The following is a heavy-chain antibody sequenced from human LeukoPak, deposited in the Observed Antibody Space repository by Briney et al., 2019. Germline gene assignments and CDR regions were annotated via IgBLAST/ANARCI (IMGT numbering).Heavy chain of an antibody. CDR3: ARGYSYGDY. V-gene: IGHV3-30*04. J-gene: IGHJ4*02. D-gene: IGHD5-18*01. CDR1: GFTFSSYA. Sequence: GGSVRLSCAASGFTFSSYAMHWVRQAPGKGLEWVAVISYDGSNKYYADSVKGRFTISRDNSKNTLYLQMNSLRAEDTAVYYCARGYSYGDYWGQGTLVTVSS. CDR2: ISYDGSNK.